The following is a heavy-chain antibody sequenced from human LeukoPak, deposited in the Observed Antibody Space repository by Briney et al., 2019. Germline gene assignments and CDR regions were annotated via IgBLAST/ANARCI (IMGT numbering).Heavy chain of an antibody. D-gene: IGHD6-19*01. J-gene: IGHJ3*02. Sequence: SETLSLTFTVPGGSISSSNWSWIRQPPGKGLEWFGYFYYSGSTNYNPSLKSRVTISVDTSKNQFSLKLSSVTAADTAVYYCARDSYSSGWYPDAFDIWGQGTMVTVSS. V-gene: IGHV4-59*01. CDR1: GGSISSSN. CDR3: ARDSYSSGWYPDAFDI. CDR2: FYYSGST.